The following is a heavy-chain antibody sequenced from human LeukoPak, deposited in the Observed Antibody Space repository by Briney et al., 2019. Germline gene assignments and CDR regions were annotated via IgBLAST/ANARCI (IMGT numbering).Heavy chain of an antibody. CDR3: GRTMTYGSGSPYIPFAY. D-gene: IGHD3-10*01. CDR2: ISSRGDNI. V-gene: IGHV3-48*03. Sequence: PGGSLRLSCAASGFTLSSDELRWVRQAPGKGLEWVSYISSRGDNIYYADSVKGRFTISRDNCRNSVYLQMNSLRAEDTGVYYCGRTMTYGSGSPYIPFAYWGQGTLVAVSS. CDR1: GFTLSSDE. J-gene: IGHJ4*02.